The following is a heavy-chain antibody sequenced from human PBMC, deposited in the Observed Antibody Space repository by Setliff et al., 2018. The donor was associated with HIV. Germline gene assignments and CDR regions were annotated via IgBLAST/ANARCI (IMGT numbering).Heavy chain of an antibody. D-gene: IGHD1-26*01. CDR2: IGAFNGNT. CDR1: GYTFTDFG. J-gene: IGHJ4*02. Sequence: ASVKVSCKASGYTFTDFGITWVRQAPVQGLEWMGWIGAFNGNTHCPQNLQGRVTMTTDTSTRTAYMELSSLRSEDTAVYYCATDSNFGGIVTPWYYWGQGTLVTISS. CDR3: ATDSNFGGIVTPWYY. V-gene: IGHV1-18*01.